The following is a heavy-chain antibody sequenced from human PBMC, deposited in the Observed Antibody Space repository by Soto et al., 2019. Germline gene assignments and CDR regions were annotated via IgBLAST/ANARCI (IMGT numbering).Heavy chain of an antibody. CDR1: GFTFSSYG. Sequence: GGSLRLSCAASGFTFSSYGMHWVRQAPGKGLEWVAVISYDGSNKYYADSVKGRFTISRDNSKNTLYLQMNSLRAEDTAVYYCAKDQGLQYPKFSIHYYYYYGMDVWGQGTTVTVSS. CDR3: AKDQGLQYPKFSIHYYYYYGMDV. CDR2: ISYDGSNK. V-gene: IGHV3-30*18. J-gene: IGHJ6*02. D-gene: IGHD6-25*01.